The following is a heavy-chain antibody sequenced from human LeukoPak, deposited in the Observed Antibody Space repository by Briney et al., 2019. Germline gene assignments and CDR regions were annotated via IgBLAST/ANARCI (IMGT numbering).Heavy chain of an antibody. CDR1: GYTFTGYY. CDR3: ASIDFWSGYFDY. Sequence: GASVTGSCKASGYTFTGYYMHWVRQAPGQGLEWIGWINPNSSGTNYAQKCQGRVTMTRDTSISTAYMELSRLRSDDTAVYYCASIDFWSGYFDYWGQGTLVTVSS. D-gene: IGHD3-3*01. V-gene: IGHV1-2*02. CDR2: INPNSSGT. J-gene: IGHJ4*02.